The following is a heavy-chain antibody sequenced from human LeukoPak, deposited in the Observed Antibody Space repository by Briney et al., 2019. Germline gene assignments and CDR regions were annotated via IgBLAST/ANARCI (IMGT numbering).Heavy chain of an antibody. Sequence: GGSLRLSCAASGFTFSDYYMSWVRQAPGKGLVWVARTNLHGTAVDYADSVKGRFTISRDNAKNTLFLQMNSLRAEDTAVYYCASAYTYVRLGDHWGQGTLVTVSS. V-gene: IGHV3-74*01. CDR3: ASAYTYVRLGDH. CDR1: GFTFSDYY. CDR2: TNLHGTAV. D-gene: IGHD3-16*01. J-gene: IGHJ4*02.